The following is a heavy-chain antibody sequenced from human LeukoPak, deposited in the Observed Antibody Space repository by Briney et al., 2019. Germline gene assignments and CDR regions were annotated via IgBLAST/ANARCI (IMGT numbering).Heavy chain of an antibody. D-gene: IGHD6-13*01. Sequence: GGSLRLSCAASGFTVCSNYMSWVRQAPGKGLEWVSVICSGGSTYYADSVKGRFTISRDNSKNTLYLQMNSLRAEDTAVYYCAKDGRQQLVRSYYYYGMDVWGQGTLVTVSS. V-gene: IGHV3-53*05. CDR1: GFTVCSNY. CDR2: ICSGGST. CDR3: AKDGRQQLVRSYYYYGMDV. J-gene: IGHJ6*02.